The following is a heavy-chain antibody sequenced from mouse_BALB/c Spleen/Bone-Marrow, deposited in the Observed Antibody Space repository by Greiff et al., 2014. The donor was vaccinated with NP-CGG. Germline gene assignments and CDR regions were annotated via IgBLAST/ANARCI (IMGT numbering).Heavy chain of an antibody. Sequence: VQLQQSGTVLARPGVSVKMSCKASGYSFTSYWMHWVKQRPGQGLEWIGAIYPGNSDTSYNQKFKGKAKLTAVTSASTAYMELSSLTNEDSAVYYCTNGYDYYAMDYWGQGTSVTVSS. CDR2: IYPGNSDT. V-gene: IGHV1-5*01. D-gene: IGHD2-2*01. CDR3: TNGYDYYAMDY. CDR1: GYSFTSYW. J-gene: IGHJ4*01.